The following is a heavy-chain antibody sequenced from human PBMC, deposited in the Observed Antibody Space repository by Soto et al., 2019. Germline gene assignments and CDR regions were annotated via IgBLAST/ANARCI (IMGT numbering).Heavy chain of an antibody. CDR2: INAYNGNT. Sequence: ASVKVSCKASGYTFTVYYMHLGRQAPGQGLEWMGWINAYNGNTNYAQKLQGRVTMTTDTSTSTAYMELRSLRSDDTAVYYCARRPSIAVAGTFYYYGMDVWGQGTTVTVSS. D-gene: IGHD6-19*01. J-gene: IGHJ6*02. CDR1: GYTFTVYY. CDR3: ARRPSIAVAGTFYYYGMDV. V-gene: IGHV1-18*04.